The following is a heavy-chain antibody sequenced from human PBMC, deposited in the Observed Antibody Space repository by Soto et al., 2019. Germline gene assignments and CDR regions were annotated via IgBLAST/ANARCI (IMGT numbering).Heavy chain of an antibody. CDR3: ARESDDSSGYYYSFDN. D-gene: IGHD3-22*01. V-gene: IGHV3-33*01. Sequence: QVQLVESGGGVVQPGRSLRLSCAASGFTFSSYGMHWVRQAPGKGLEWVAVIWYDGSNKDYADSVKGRFTISRDNSKNTLHLQMNSLRAEDTAVYYCARESDDSSGYYYSFDNWGQGTLVTVSS. CDR1: GFTFSSYG. CDR2: IWYDGSNK. J-gene: IGHJ4*02.